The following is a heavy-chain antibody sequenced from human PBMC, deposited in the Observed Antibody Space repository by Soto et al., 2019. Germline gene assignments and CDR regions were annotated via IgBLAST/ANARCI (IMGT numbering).Heavy chain of an antibody. J-gene: IGHJ6*03. CDR1: GGSISSYH. V-gene: IGHV4-59*01. CDR3: AREMGYCTTSICHAGPLYYYTDV. CDR2: VYNSGST. D-gene: IGHD2-2*01. Sequence: SETLSLTCTVSGGSISSYHWSWIRQPPGKGLEWIGEVYNSGSTNYNPSLKNRVTISADTSKNHLSLSLSSVTAADTAVYFCAREMGYCTTSICHAGPLYYYTDVWGNGTTVTVS.